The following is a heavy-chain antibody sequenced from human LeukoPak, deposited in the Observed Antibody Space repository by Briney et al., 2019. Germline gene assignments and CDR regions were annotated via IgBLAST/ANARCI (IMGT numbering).Heavy chain of an antibody. CDR1: GFTFSSYA. J-gene: IGHJ6*02. D-gene: IGHD5-18*01. V-gene: IGHV3-23*01. CDR2: ISGSGGST. CDR3: AKDDHSYGLPGTLGGMDV. Sequence: PGASLRLSCAASGFTFSSYAMSWVRQAPGKGQEWVSAISGSGGSTYYADSVKGRFTISRDNSKNTLYLQMNSLRAEDTAVYYCAKDDHSYGLPGTLGGMDVWGQGTTVTVSS.